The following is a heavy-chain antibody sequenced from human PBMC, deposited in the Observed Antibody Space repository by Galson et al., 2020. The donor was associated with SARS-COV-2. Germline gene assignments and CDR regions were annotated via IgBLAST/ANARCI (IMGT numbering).Heavy chain of an antibody. CDR2: ISWNSGSI. V-gene: IGHV3-9*01. Sequence: SLKISCAASGFTFDDYAMHWVRQAPGKGLEWVSGISWNSGSIGYADSVKGRFTISRDNAKNSLYLQMNSLRAEDTALYYCAKDMGIGTYYYGSGSLILDGMDVWGQGTTVTVSS. CDR1: GFTFDDYA. J-gene: IGHJ6*02. CDR3: AKDMGIGTYYYGSGSLILDGMDV. D-gene: IGHD3-10*01.